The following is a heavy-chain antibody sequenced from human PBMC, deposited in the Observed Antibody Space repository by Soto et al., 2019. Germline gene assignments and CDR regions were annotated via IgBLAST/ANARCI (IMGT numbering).Heavy chain of an antibody. CDR1: GFTFSSYA. V-gene: IGHV3-23*01. D-gene: IGHD6-13*01. Sequence: GGSLRLSCAASGFTFSSYAMSWVRQAPGKGLEWVSAISGSGGSTYYADSVKGRFTISRDNSKNTLFLQMNSLRAEDTAVYYCTVRSTGYSSSWFDYWGQGTLVTVSS. J-gene: IGHJ4*02. CDR3: TVRSTGYSSSWFDY. CDR2: ISGSGGST.